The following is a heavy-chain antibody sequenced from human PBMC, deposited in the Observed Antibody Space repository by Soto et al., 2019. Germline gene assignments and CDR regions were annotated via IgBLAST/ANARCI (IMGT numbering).Heavy chain of an antibody. V-gene: IGHV4-59*08. CDR2: IYYSGST. CDR1: GGSISSYY. J-gene: IGHJ6*03. Sequence: TSETLSLTCTVSGGSISSYYWSWIRQPPGKGLEWIGYIYYSGSTNYNPSLKSRVTISVDTSRNQFSLKLSSVTAADTAVYYCAGKDIVVVPAAMSDYYYYMDVWGKGTTVTVSS. D-gene: IGHD2-2*01. CDR3: AGKDIVVVPAAMSDYYYYMDV.